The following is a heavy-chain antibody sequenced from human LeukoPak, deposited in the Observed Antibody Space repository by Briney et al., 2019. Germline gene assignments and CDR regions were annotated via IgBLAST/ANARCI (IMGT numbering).Heavy chain of an antibody. CDR1: GGSISSSC. CDR2: IYYSGST. J-gene: IGHJ4*02. V-gene: IGHV4-59*08. CDR3: ASPGYSSSWYYFDY. D-gene: IGHD6-13*01. Sequence: SETLSLTCTVSGGSISSSCWSWIRQPPGKELEWIGYIYYSGSTNYNPSLKSRVTISVDTSKNQFSLKLSSVTAADTAVYYCASPGYSSSWYYFDYWGQGTLVTVSS.